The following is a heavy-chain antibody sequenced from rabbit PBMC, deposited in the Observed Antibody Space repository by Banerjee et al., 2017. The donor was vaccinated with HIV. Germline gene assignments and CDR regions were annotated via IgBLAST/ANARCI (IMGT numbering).Heavy chain of an antibody. V-gene: IGHV1S43*01. CDR2: IYTGGGTT. J-gene: IGHJ4*01. CDR3: ARGAGYTGYDYWYFAL. Sequence: QSLEESGGDLVKPGASLTLTCTASGFSFSSSYWICWVRQAPGKGLEWIGCIYTGGGTTYYASWVNGRFTISRSTSLNTVDLRMTSLTAADTATYFCARGAGYTGYDYWYFALWGQGTLVTVS. D-gene: IGHD7-1*01. CDR1: GFSFSSSYW.